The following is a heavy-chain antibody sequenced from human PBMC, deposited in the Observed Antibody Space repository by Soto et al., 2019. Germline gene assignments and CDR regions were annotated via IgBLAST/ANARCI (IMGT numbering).Heavy chain of an antibody. CDR2: ISSSSSTI. Sequence: TGGPRSLSCPACESVYITYRRSRDRKGTGKGLEWVSYISSSSSTIFYTDSVKGRFTVSRDNAKNSLYLQMNSLRAEDTALYYCAKDKSVQPHDAFDIWGQGTIVTVSS. V-gene: IGHV3-48*01. CDR1: ESVYITYR. J-gene: IGHJ3*02. CDR3: AKDKSVQPHDAFDI.